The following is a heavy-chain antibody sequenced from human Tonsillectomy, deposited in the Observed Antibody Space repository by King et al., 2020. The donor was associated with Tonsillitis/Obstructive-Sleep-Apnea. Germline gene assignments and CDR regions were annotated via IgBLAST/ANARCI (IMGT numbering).Heavy chain of an antibody. CDR1: GFTFSDYY. D-gene: IGHD4-17*01. V-gene: IGHV3-11*05. CDR3: ARKGGTTVTYWYFDL. Sequence: VQLVESGGGLVKPGGSLRLSCAASGFTFSDYYMSWIRQAPGKGLEWVSYISSSSIYTNYADSVKGRFTISRDNAKNSLFLQMNSLRAEDTAVYYCARKGGTTVTYWYFDLWGRGTLVTVSS. CDR2: ISSSSIYT. J-gene: IGHJ2*01.